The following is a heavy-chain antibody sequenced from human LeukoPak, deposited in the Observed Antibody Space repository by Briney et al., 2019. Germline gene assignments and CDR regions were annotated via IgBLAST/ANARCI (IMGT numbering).Heavy chain of an antibody. J-gene: IGHJ4*01. CDR1: GFTFSNSA. CDR2: LSGSGITT. Sequence: GGSLRLSCAASGFTFSNSAMSWVRQAPGKGLEGVPILSGSGITTYYADFVKGRFTISRDNSKNTLYLQMNSLRAEDTAVYYCAKGIYSSGWSYFDYWGHGTLVTVSS. D-gene: IGHD6-19*01. CDR3: AKGIYSSGWSYFDY. V-gene: IGHV3-23*01.